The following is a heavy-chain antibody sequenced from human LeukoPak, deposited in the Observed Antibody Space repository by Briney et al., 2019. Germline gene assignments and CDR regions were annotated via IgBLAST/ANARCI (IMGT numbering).Heavy chain of an antibody. Sequence: GGSLRLSCAASGFTFSSYAMSWVRQAPGKGLEWVSVISGSGGSTYYADSVKGRFTISRDNSKNTLFLQMNSLRAEDTAVYYCARGQYSSSPVFDFWGQGTLVTVSS. D-gene: IGHD6-6*01. J-gene: IGHJ4*02. CDR2: ISGSGGST. V-gene: IGHV3-23*01. CDR3: ARGQYSSSPVFDF. CDR1: GFTFSSYA.